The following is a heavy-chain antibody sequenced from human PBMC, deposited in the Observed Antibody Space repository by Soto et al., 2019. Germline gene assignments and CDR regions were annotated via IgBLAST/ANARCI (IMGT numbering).Heavy chain of an antibody. CDR2: IYYSGST. V-gene: IGHV4-59*08. D-gene: IGHD2-15*01. Sequence: SETLSITCTVSGGSISSYYWSWIRQPPGKGLEWIGYIYYSGSTNYNPSLKSRVTISVDTSKNQFSLKLSSVTAADTAVYYCARHGDCSGGSCDSLAPWGQGTLVTVS. J-gene: IGHJ5*02. CDR1: GGSISSYY. CDR3: ARHGDCSGGSCDSLAP.